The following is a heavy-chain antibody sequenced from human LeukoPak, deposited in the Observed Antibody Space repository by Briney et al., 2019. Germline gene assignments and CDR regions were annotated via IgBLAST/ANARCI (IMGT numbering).Heavy chain of an antibody. CDR3: ARISLAFGMDV. V-gene: IGHV3-30-3*01. J-gene: IGHJ6*02. CDR2: ISYDANKQ. D-gene: IGHD3-16*01. Sequence: GGSLRLSFAVSGFTFSSYTMHWVRRAPGKGLEWVALISYDANKQFQSDSVKGRFTISRDNSKNTLYLQMNSLRVEDTAVYYCARISLAFGMDVWGQGTTVIVSS. CDR1: GFTFSSYT.